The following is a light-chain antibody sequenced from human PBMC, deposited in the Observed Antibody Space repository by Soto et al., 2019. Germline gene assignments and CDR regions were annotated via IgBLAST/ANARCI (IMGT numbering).Light chain of an antibody. V-gene: IGKV3-15*01. CDR3: QHYNNWPPWT. CDR2: GAS. Sequence: ILMTQSPHTRPLSPEARATFLCRPSQSVSSNLAWYQQKPGQAPRLLIYGASIRATGIPARFSGSGSGTEFTLTISSLQSEDFAVYYCQHYNNWPPWTFGQGTKVDIK. CDR1: QSVSSN. J-gene: IGKJ1*01.